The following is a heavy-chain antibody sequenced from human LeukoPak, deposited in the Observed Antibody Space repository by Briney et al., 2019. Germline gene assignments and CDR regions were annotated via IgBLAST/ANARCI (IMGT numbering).Heavy chain of an antibody. CDR3: ARPPPDGDPSPRSSSWYYFDY. CDR2: IYYTGT. V-gene: IGHV4-59*02. J-gene: IGHJ4*02. CDR1: GGSVTDYY. D-gene: IGHD6-13*01. Sequence: NPSETLSLTCTVSGGSVTDYYWSWIRQSPGKGLEWIGYIYYTGTSYNPSLKSRVTISADTSKNQFSLKLIAVTAADTAVYYCARPPPDGDPSPRSSSWYYFDYWGQGTLVTVSS.